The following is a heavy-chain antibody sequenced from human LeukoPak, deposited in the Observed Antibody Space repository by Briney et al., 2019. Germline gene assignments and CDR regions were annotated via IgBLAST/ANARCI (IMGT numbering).Heavy chain of an antibody. D-gene: IGHD3-3*01. CDR3: AKGPHYDFWSGYCHY. V-gene: IGHV1-18*01. J-gene: IGHJ4*02. CDR1: GYTFTNYA. CDR2: ISAYNGNR. Sequence: ASVKVSCKASGYTFTNYAISWVRQAPGQGLEWVGWISAYNGNRNYAQNLQGRVTMTTDTSTSTVYMELRSLRSDDTAVYYCAKGPHYDFWSGYCHYWGQGTLVTVSS.